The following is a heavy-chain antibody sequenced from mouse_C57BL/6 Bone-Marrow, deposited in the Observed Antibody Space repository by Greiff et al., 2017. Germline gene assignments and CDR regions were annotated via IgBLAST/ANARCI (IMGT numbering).Heavy chain of an antibody. Sequence: VQLQQPGAELVKPGASVKMSCKASGYTFTGYWITWVKQRPGQGLEWIGDIYPGSGSTNYNEKFKSKATLTVDTSSSTAYMQLSSLTSEDSAVYYCARPYYSNYWYFDVWGTGTTVTVSS. CDR3: ARPYYSNYWYFDV. CDR2: IYPGSGST. CDR1: GYTFTGYW. V-gene: IGHV1-55*01. D-gene: IGHD2-5*01. J-gene: IGHJ1*03.